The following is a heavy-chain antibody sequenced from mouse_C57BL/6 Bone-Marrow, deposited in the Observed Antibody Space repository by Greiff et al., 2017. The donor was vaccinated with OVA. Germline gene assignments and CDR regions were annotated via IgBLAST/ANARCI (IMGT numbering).Heavy chain of an antibody. CDR1: GYTFTSYW. D-gene: IGHD1-1*01. V-gene: IGHV1-74*01. J-gene: IGHJ2*01. CDR3: AIKSSPYYFDY. Sequence: VKLQQPGAELVKPGASVKVSCKASGYTFTSYWMHWVKQRPGQGLEWIGRIHPSDSDTNYNQKFKGKATLTVDKSSSQAYMQLSSLTSEDSAVYYCAIKSSPYYFDYWGQGTTLTVSS. CDR2: IHPSDSDT.